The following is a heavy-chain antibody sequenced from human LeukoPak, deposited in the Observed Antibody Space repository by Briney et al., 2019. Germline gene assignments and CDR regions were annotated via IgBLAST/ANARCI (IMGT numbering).Heavy chain of an antibody. V-gene: IGHV4-34*01. CDR2: INRSGST. J-gene: IGHJ4*02. Sequence: SETLSLTCAVYGGSFSGYYWSWIRQPPGKALEWIGEINRSGSTNYNPSLKSRVTISVDTSKNQLSLKLSSVTATDAAVYYGARQTGSGLFILPGGQGTLVTVSS. D-gene: IGHD3/OR15-3a*01. CDR1: GGSFSGYY. CDR3: ARQTGSGLFILP.